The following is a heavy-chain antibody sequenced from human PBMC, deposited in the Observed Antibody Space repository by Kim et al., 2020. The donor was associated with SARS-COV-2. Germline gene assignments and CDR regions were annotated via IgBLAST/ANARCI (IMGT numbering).Heavy chain of an antibody. CDR3: ARANMVRGVIFDY. J-gene: IGHJ4*02. CDR1: GGSISSYY. CDR2: IYYSGST. Sequence: SETLSLTCTVSGGSISSYYWSWIRQPPGKGLEWIGYIYYSGSTNYNPSLKSRVTISVDTSKNQFSLKLSSVTAADTAVYYCARANMVRGVIFDYWGQGTL. V-gene: IGHV4-59*13. D-gene: IGHD3-10*01.